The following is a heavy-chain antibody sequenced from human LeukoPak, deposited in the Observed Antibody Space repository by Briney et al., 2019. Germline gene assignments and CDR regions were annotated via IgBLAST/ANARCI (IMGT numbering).Heavy chain of an antibody. CDR3: AAEVDYYDSSGYYSPWYTPER. J-gene: IGHJ4*02. CDR2: IVVGSGNT. CDR1: VFTFTSSA. V-gene: IGHV1-58*01. D-gene: IGHD3-22*01. Sequence: SVKVSCKASVFTFTSSAVQWVRQARGQRLEWIGWIVVGSGNTNYAQKFQERVTITRDMSTSTAYMELSSLRSEDTAVYYCAAEVDYYDSSGYYSPWYTPERWGQGTLVTVSS.